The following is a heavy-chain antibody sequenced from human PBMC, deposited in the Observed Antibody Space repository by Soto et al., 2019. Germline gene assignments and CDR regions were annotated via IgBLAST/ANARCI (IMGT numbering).Heavy chain of an antibody. Sequence: GGSLRLSCAASGFTFSSYGMHWVRQAPGKGLEWVAVIWYDGSNKYYADSVKGRFTISRDNSKNTLYLQMNSLRAEDTAVYYCAREGAAAGTVGYFDYWGQGTLVTVSS. CDR1: GFTFSSYG. CDR3: AREGAAAGTVGYFDY. V-gene: IGHV3-33*01. CDR2: IWYDGSNK. D-gene: IGHD6-13*01. J-gene: IGHJ4*02.